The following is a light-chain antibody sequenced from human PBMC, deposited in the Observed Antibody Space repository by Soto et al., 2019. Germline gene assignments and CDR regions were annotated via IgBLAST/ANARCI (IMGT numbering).Light chain of an antibody. J-gene: IGKJ4*01. CDR2: DAS. CDR3: QQYIKWSQIT. Sequence: EIVMTQSPATLSVSPGERATLSCRASQSVSRDLAWYQQKPCQAPRLLIYDASTRATGIPARFSGSGSGTEFTLTIRSLQAEDYAVYYCQQYIKWSQITFGGGTQVEMK. V-gene: IGKV3-15*01. CDR1: QSVSRD.